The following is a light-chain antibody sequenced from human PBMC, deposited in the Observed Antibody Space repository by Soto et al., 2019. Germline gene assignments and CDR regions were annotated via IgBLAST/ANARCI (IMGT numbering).Light chain of an antibody. CDR2: KAS. CDR3: QQSYSTPRT. V-gene: IGKV1-5*03. Sequence: DIQMTQSPSTLPASVGDRVTITCRASQSISSWLAWYQQKPGKAPKLLIFKASSLESGVPSRFSGSGSGTEFTLTISSLQPEDFATYYCQQSYSTPRTFGQGTKVDI. J-gene: IGKJ1*01. CDR1: QSISSW.